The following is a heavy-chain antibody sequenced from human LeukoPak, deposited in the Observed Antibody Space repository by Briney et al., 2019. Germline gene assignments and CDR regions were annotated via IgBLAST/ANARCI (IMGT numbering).Heavy chain of an antibody. CDR1: GVSISSYY. CDR3: PRVGASDYLDL. V-gene: IGHV4-4*07. J-gene: IGHJ4*02. D-gene: IGHD3-16*01. CDR2: IYTSGST. Sequence: SETLSLTCTVSGVSISSYYWNWIRQPAGRGLEWIGRIYTSGSTNYNPSLTSRITMSVDTSRNQLSLKLSSVTAADTALYYCPRVGASDYLDLWGQGTLVTVSS.